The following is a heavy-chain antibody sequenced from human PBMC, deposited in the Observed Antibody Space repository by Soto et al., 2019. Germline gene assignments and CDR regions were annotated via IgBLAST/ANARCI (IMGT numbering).Heavy chain of an antibody. CDR1: GFTFSIYA. J-gene: IGHJ4*02. CDR3: AREDIVVVPAAIGPLGY. CDR2: ISGTGGSA. Sequence: GGSLRLSCAASGFTFSIYAMSWVRQAPGKGLEWVSAISGTGGSAYYADSVKGRFTISRDNSKNTLYLQMNSLRAEDTAVYYCAREDIVVVPAAIGPLGYWGQGTLVTVSS. V-gene: IGHV3-23*01. D-gene: IGHD2-2*01.